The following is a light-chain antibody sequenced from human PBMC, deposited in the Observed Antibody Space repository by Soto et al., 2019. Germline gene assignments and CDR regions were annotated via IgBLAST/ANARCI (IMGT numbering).Light chain of an antibody. CDR2: AAS. CDR1: QGIANF. CDR3: HQLNSFPIP. Sequence: IQLTQSPSSLSASVEDRVTISCRASQGIANFLAWYQQKPGKAPKLLIYAASTLQGGVPSRFSGSGSGTDFALTIRSLQPEDVATYYCHQLNSFPIPFGPGTKVDIK. J-gene: IGKJ3*01. V-gene: IGKV1-9*01.